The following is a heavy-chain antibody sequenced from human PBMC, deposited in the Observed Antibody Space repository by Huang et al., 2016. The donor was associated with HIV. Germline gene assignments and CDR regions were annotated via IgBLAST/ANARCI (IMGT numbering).Heavy chain of an antibody. D-gene: IGHD2-8*01. Sequence: VQLVESGGGLVQPGWSLRLSCAASGFDFSQYAVHWVRQSPGKGVEWVSGIGGNSGDIAYAASVRGRFVSSRDNAKKSLYLKMNGLRLEDTALYFCVIMDDYFDYWGQGVLVGVSS. V-gene: IGHV3-9*01. CDR2: IGGNSGDI. J-gene: IGHJ4*02. CDR3: VIMDDYFDY. CDR1: GFDFSQYA.